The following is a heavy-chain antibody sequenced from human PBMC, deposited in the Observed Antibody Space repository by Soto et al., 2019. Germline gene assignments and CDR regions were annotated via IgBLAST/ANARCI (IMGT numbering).Heavy chain of an antibody. Sequence: SETLSLTCTVSGGSISTGDYFWSWIRQPPGKGLEWIGYIYYTGSTFYNPSLRSRVTISGDTSKNEFSLKLSSVTAADTAVYYFARGRGSRWYFHSWGQATLVPGSS. D-gene: IGHD6-13*01. CDR2: IYYTGST. CDR1: GGSISTGDYF. V-gene: IGHV4-30-4*01. CDR3: ARGRGSRWYFHS. J-gene: IGHJ4*02.